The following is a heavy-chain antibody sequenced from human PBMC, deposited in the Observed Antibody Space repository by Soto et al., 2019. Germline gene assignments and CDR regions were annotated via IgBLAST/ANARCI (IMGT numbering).Heavy chain of an antibody. J-gene: IGHJ3*02. Sequence: PGESLKISCKGSGYSFTSYWIGWVRQMPGKGLEWMGIIYPGDSDTRYSPSFQGQVTISADKSISTAYLQWSSLKASDTAMYYCATRIAVAETRVGDAFDIWGQGTMVTVSS. CDR2: IYPGDSDT. CDR1: GYSFTSYW. CDR3: ATRIAVAETRVGDAFDI. D-gene: IGHD6-19*01. V-gene: IGHV5-51*01.